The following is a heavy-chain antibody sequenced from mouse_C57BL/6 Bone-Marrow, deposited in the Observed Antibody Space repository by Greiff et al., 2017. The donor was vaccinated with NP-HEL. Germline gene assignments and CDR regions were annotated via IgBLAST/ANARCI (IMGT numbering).Heavy chain of an antibody. V-gene: IGHV1-82*01. J-gene: IGHJ2*01. CDR2: IYPGDGDT. CDR3: ARGDDYDFDY. CDR1: GYAFSSSW. D-gene: IGHD2-4*01. Sequence: QVQLKESGPELVKPGASVKISCKASGYAFSSSWMNWVKQRPGKGLEWIGRIYPGDGDTNYNGKFKGKATLTADKSASTAYMQLSSLTSEDSAVYFCARGDDYDFDYWGQGTTLTVSS.